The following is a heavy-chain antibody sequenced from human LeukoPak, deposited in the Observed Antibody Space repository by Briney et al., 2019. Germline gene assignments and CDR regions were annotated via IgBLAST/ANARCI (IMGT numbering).Heavy chain of an antibody. D-gene: IGHD3-10*01. CDR3: ARHQYYGSGRNYMDV. CDR2: ISSGSSYI. Sequence: GGSLRLSCAASGFTFSTYSMNWVRQAPGKGLEWVSSISSGSSYIYYADSVKGRFTISRDNAKNSLYLQMNSLRAEDTAVYYCARHQYYGSGRNYMDVWGKGTTVTISS. V-gene: IGHV3-21*01. J-gene: IGHJ6*03. CDR1: GFTFSTYS.